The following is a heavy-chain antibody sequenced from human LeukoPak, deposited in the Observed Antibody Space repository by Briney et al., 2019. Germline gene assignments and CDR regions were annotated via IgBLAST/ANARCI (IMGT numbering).Heavy chain of an antibody. CDR3: ARGGYSYALRDWYFDL. Sequence: PSETLSLTCGVSGGAITNYYWNWIRQPPGKGLEWIGYIYYSGSTNYNPSLKSRVTISVDTSKNQFSLKLSSVTAADTAVYYCARGGYSYALRDWYFDLWGRGTLVTVSS. CDR2: IYYSGST. V-gene: IGHV4-59*01. CDR1: GGAITNYY. D-gene: IGHD5-18*01. J-gene: IGHJ2*01.